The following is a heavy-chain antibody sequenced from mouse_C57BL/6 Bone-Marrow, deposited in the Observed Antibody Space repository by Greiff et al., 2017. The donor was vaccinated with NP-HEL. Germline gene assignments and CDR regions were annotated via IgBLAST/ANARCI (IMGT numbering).Heavy chain of an antibody. V-gene: IGHV1-72*01. J-gene: IGHJ4*01. CDR2: IDPNRGGT. CDR1: GYTFTSYW. Sequence: VQLQQSGAELVKPGASVKLSCKASGYTFTSYWMHWVQQRPGRGLEWIGRIDPNRGGTKYNEKFKSKATLTVDKPSSTAYMQLSSLTSEDSAVYYCARVYYSNHYYAMDYWGQGTSVTVSS. D-gene: IGHD2-5*01. CDR3: ARVYYSNHYYAMDY.